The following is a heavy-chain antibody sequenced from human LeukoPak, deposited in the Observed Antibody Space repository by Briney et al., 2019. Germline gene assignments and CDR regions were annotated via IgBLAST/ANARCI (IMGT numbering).Heavy chain of an antibody. D-gene: IGHD3-3*01. V-gene: IGHV4-59*08. J-gene: IGHJ5*02. CDR2: IYYSGST. Sequence: SETLSLTCAVYGGSFSGYYWSWIRQPPGKGLEWIGYIYYSGSTNYNPSLKSRVTISVDTSKNQFALKLSSVTAADTAVYYCARHKGYYDFGFDPWGQGTLVTVSS. CDR1: GGSFSGYY. CDR3: ARHKGYYDFGFDP.